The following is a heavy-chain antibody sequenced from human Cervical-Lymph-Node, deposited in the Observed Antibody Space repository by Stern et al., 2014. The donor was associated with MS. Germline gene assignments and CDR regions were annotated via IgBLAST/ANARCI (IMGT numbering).Heavy chain of an antibody. J-gene: IGHJ5*02. CDR1: GYSFTRSD. V-gene: IGHV1-46*04. CDR3: ARSGLGGAVGS. D-gene: IGHD3-10*01. Sequence: VQLVESGAEVKQPGASVKGSCKTSGYSFTRSDIHWVRQAPGKGLEWMGLIAPGYGTTSYAQTWQGRVSMTRDTSATTAYLDLRSLRSEDTAVYYCARSGLGGAVGSWGQGTLVTVSA. CDR2: IAPGYGTT.